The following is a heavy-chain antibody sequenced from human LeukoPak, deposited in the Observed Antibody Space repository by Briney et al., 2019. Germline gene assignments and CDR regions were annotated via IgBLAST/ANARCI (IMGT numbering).Heavy chain of an antibody. CDR1: GFKFDDYG. Sequence: GGSLRLSCTASGFKFDDYGMTWVRQAPGKGLEWVSDINWNGDSRGYAHSVRGRFTIYRDNSKNSLYLQMNSLRAEDTAVYYCARGGSSGDLGYWGQGTLVTVSS. V-gene: IGHV3-20*04. CDR2: INWNGDSR. J-gene: IGHJ4*02. CDR3: ARGGSSGDLGY. D-gene: IGHD6-19*01.